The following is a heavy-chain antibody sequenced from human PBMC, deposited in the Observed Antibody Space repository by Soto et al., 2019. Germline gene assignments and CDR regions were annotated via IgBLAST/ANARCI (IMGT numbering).Heavy chain of an antibody. CDR3: AREGGVYGVYYFDY. J-gene: IGHJ4*02. Sequence: GGSVKVSCKASGYTFTSYAMHWVRQAPGQRLEWMGWINAGNGNTKYSQKFQGRVTITRDTSASTAYMELSSLRSEVTAVYYCAREGGVYGVYYFDYWGQGTLVTVSS. CDR1: GYTFTSYA. V-gene: IGHV1-3*01. CDR2: INAGNGNT. D-gene: IGHD4-17*01.